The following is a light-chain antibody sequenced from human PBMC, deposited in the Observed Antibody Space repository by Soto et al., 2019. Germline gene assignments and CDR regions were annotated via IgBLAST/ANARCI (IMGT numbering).Light chain of an antibody. Sequence: QSALTQPASVSGSPGQSVTISCTGTSSDVSNYNFVSWYQHHPGKAPQLMIYEVDNRPSGVSNRFSGSKSGNTASLTISGLQAEDEADYYCNSSTNSIVIFGGGTKLTVL. CDR3: NSSTNSIVI. CDR2: EVD. J-gene: IGLJ2*01. CDR1: SSDVSNYNF. V-gene: IGLV2-14*01.